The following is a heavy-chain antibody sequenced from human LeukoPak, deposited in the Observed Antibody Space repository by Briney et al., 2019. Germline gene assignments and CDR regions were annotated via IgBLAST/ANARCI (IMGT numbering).Heavy chain of an antibody. CDR1: GGTFSSYA. Sequence: SVKVSCKASGGTFSSYAISWVRQAPGQGLEWMGGIVPIFGTANYAQKFQGRVTITADESTSTAYMELSSLRSEDTAVYYCARGTGGLNYYYYYYMDVWGKGTTVTVSS. CDR2: IVPIFGTA. V-gene: IGHV1-69*01. D-gene: IGHD1-14*01. J-gene: IGHJ6*03. CDR3: ARGTGGLNYYYYYYMDV.